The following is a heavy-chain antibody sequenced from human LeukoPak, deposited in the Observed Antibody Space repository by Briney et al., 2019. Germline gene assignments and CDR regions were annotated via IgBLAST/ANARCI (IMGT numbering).Heavy chain of an antibody. V-gene: IGHV3-7*03. J-gene: IGHJ6*02. CDR2: IKQDGSEK. D-gene: IGHD3-16*01. CDR1: GFTFSSYW. Sequence: GGSLRLSCAASGFTFSSYWMSWVRRAPGKGLEWVANIKQDGSEKYYVDSVKGRFTISRDNSKNTLYLQMNSLRAEDTAVYYCAKEPNLITMGVWGQGTTVTVSS. CDR3: AKEPNLITMGV.